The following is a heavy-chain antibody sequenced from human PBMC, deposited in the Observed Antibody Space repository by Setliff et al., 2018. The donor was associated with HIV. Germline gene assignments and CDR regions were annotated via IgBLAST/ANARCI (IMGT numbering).Heavy chain of an antibody. CDR2: IYYSGST. Sequence: SETLSLTCDVSGYSISSGYYWGWIRQPPGKGLEWIGYIYYSGSTNYNPSLESRVSISVDTSKNQFSLRLSSVTAADTAVYYCARGHTWNYYGGDYFDYWGQGTQVTVSS. CDR1: GYSISSGYY. V-gene: IGHV4-61*01. CDR3: ARGHTWNYYGGDYFDY. D-gene: IGHD1-7*01. J-gene: IGHJ4*02.